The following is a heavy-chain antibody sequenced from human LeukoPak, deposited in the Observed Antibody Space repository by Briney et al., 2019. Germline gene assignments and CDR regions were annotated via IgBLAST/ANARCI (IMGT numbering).Heavy chain of an antibody. Sequence: KPSETLSLTCTVSGGSISSSSYYWGWIRQPPGKGLEWIGSIYYSGSTYYNPSLKSRVTISVDTSKNQFSLKLSSVTAADTAVYYCARQEALDSFDYWGQGTLVTVSS. J-gene: IGHJ4*02. V-gene: IGHV4-39*01. CDR2: IYYSGST. CDR1: GGSISSSSYY. CDR3: ARQEALDSFDY.